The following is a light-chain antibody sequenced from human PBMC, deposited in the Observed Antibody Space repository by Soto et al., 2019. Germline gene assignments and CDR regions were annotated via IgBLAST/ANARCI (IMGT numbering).Light chain of an antibody. CDR2: DAS. J-gene: IGKJ1*01. CDR3: QQYNSYSLT. Sequence: DIQMTHSPSTLSASVGDRVTITCRASQSISSWLAWYQQKPGKAPKLLIYDASSLESGVPSRFSGSGSGTEFTLTISSLQPDDFATYYCQQYNSYSLTFGQGTKVDI. V-gene: IGKV1-5*01. CDR1: QSISSW.